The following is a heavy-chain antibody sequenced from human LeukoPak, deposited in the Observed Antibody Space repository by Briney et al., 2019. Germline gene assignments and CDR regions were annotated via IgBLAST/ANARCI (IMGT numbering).Heavy chain of an antibody. V-gene: IGHV1-8*03. CDR3: ARAWAYYFDY. Sequence: ASVKVSCKASGYTFTSYYMHWVRQAPGQGLEWMGWMNPNSGNTGYAQKFQGRVTITRNTSISTAYMELSSLRSEDTAVYYCARAWAYYFDYWGQGTLVTVSS. CDR1: GYTFTSYY. D-gene: IGHD7-27*01. CDR2: MNPNSGNT. J-gene: IGHJ4*02.